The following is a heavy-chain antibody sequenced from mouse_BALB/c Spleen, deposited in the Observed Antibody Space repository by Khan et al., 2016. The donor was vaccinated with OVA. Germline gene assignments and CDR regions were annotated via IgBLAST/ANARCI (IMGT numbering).Heavy chain of an antibody. CDR1: GFSLISYG. CDR3: SRFYDSYYAMDY. Sequence: VQLQESGPGLVAPAQTLSITCTVSGFSLISYGVNWFRQPPGKGLEWLGVIWAGGSTNYNSALMSRLSISKDNSKSQVFLKMNSLQTDDTAMYYCSRFYDSYYAMDYWGQGTSVTVSS. D-gene: IGHD2-3*01. J-gene: IGHJ4*01. CDR2: IWAGGST. V-gene: IGHV2-9*02.